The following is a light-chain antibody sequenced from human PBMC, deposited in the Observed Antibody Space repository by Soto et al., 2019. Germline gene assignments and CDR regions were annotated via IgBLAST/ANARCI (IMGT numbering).Light chain of an antibody. J-gene: IGKJ1*01. V-gene: IGKV1-5*03. CDR3: QQYKSYPWT. CDR1: QNIGNW. CDR2: EAS. Sequence: IQMTQSPSTQSASIGDRVTITCRASQNIGNWLAWYQQKPGRAPKLLMFEASSLESGVPSRFSGSGSGTEFRLTISGLQPDDFATYHCQQYKSYPWTFGQGTKVEIK.